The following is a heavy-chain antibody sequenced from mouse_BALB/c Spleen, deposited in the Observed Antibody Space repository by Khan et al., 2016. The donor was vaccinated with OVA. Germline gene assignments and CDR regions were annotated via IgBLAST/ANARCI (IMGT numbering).Heavy chain of an antibody. V-gene: IGHV1S136*01. CDR2: IYPYNDDT. D-gene: IGHD2-14*01. Sequence: VQLQQSGPELVKPGASVKMSCKASGYTFTSYVMHWLRQKPGQGLEWIGYIYPYNDDTKFNDKFKGKATLTSDKSSSTAYMELSSLTSEDSAVYYCTKNDRYDVYCDYWGQGTTLTVSS. CDR1: GYTFTSYV. J-gene: IGHJ2*01. CDR3: TKNDRYDVYCDY.